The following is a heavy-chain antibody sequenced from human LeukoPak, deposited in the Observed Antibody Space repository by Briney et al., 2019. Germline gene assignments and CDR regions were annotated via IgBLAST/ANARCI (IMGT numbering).Heavy chain of an antibody. V-gene: IGHV3-15*01. CDR1: GFTFSNAW. CDR2: IKSQTDGGTT. J-gene: IGHJ4*02. D-gene: IGHD1-20*01. Sequence: GGSLRLSCAASGFTFSNAWMSWVRQAPGKGLEWVGRIKSQTDGGTTDYAAPVKGRFSISRYDSKTTLHLQMNRLKTEDTAVYYCTTDPYITGTTYGGQGTLVTVSS. CDR3: TTDPYITGTTY.